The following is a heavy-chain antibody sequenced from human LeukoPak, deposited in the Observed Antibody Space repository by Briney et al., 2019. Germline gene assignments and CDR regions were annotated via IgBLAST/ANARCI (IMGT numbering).Heavy chain of an antibody. J-gene: IGHJ4*02. D-gene: IGHD3-10*01. CDR2: SGSV. CDR1: GDITHY. CDR3: AKSGSYYGSTSG. V-gene: IGHV4-39*07. Sequence: KPSETLSLTCSVSGDITHYWGWIRQPPGKGLECISGSVYYNPSLRSRVTISLDTSTKQLSLKLTSVTAADTAFYYCAKSGSYYGSTSGWGQGTLVTVSP.